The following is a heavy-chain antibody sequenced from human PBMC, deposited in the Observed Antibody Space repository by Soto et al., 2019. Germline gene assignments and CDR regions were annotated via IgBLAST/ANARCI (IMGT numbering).Heavy chain of an antibody. CDR3: ARLYDFWSGYYLKYFDY. V-gene: IGHV4-34*01. J-gene: IGHJ4*02. CDR2: INHRGST. CDR1: GGSFSGYY. D-gene: IGHD3-3*01. Sequence: PSETLSLTYAVYGGSFSGYYWSWIRQPPGKGLEWIGEINHRGSTNHNPSLKSRVTISVDTSKNQFSLKLSSVTAADTAVYYCARLYDFWSGYYLKYFDYWGQGILDTVSS.